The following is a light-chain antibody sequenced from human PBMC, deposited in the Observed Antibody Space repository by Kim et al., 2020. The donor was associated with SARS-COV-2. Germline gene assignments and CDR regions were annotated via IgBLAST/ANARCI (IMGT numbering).Light chain of an antibody. CDR1: QSVTNN. J-gene: IGKJ2*01. V-gene: IGKV3-15*01. Sequence: PGERATLSCRASQSVTNNLAWYQQKRGQAPRLLIYGASTRATGIPARFSGSGSGTEFTLTISSLQSEDFAVYYCQQYNDWPPAYTFGQGTKLEIK. CDR2: GAS. CDR3: QQYNDWPPAYT.